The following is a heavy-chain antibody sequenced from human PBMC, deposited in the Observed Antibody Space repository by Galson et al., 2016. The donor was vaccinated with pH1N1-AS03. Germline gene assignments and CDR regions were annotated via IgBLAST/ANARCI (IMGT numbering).Heavy chain of an antibody. V-gene: IGHV3-33*01. Sequence: SLRLSCAASGFTFSSYGMHWVRQTPGKGLEWVAVIWYDGSNKYYADSVKGRFTISRDNSKNTLYLQMSSLRAEDTAVYYCARGQGYNSGYFDTDYWGRGTRVTVSS. D-gene: IGHD3-22*01. J-gene: IGHJ4*02. CDR3: ARGQGYNSGYFDTDY. CDR1: GFTFSSYG. CDR2: IWYDGSNK.